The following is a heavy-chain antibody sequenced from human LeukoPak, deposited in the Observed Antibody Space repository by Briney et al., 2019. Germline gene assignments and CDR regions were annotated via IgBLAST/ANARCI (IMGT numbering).Heavy chain of an antibody. CDR3: ARVLYSSSARCFDI. Sequence: PGESLKISCNGSGYSFTTYWIAWVRQTPGKGLECMGIMHPRDSETRYGPSFQGQVSMSADKSISTAYLQWSSLKASDTAMYYCARVLYSSSARCFDIWGQGTMVTVSS. CDR1: GYSFTTYW. J-gene: IGHJ3*02. V-gene: IGHV5-51*01. D-gene: IGHD6-19*01. CDR2: MHPRDSET.